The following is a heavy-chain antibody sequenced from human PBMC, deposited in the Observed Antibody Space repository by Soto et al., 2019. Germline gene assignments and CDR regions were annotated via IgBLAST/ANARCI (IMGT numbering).Heavy chain of an antibody. CDR2: ISGSGGST. V-gene: IGHV3-23*01. D-gene: IGHD1-26*01. CDR3: AKDHLVGATPPLYFDY. Sequence: PGGSLRLSCAASGFTFSSYAMSWVRQAPGKGLEWVSAISGSGGSTYYADSVKGRFTISRDNSKNTLYLQMNSLRAEDLAVYYCAKDHLVGATPPLYFDYWGQGALVTVSS. J-gene: IGHJ4*02. CDR1: GFTFSSYA.